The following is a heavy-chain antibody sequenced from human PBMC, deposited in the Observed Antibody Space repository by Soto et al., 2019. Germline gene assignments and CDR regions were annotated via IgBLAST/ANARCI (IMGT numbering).Heavy chain of an antibody. D-gene: IGHD3-22*01. CDR1: GFTFSGYS. Sequence: GGSLRLSCAASGFTFSGYSMNWVRQAPGKGLEWVSSINHSGTYVYYADSVKGRFTISRDNAKRSLSLQMNSLRVEDTAVYYSARGYPLRSRYFYYSRDVCGKGTTVSGSS. V-gene: IGHV3-21*01. CDR2: INHSGTYV. CDR3: ARGYPLRSRYFYYSRDV. J-gene: IGHJ6*04.